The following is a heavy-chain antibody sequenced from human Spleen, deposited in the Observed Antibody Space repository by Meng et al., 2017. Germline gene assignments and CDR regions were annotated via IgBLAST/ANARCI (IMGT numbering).Heavy chain of an antibody. CDR2: ISYDGSYK. D-gene: IGHD4-17*01. Sequence: QVQLVESGGGVVQPGRSLLLSCASSGFTFRSYAMHWVRQAPGKGLEWVAVISYDGSYKNYADSVKGRFHIYRDNSKNTFYLQMNSLRSDDTDVYYCATGGAYYFDYWGQGALVTVSS. J-gene: IGHJ4*02. CDR1: GFTFRSYA. V-gene: IGHV3-30-3*01. CDR3: ATGGAYYFDY.